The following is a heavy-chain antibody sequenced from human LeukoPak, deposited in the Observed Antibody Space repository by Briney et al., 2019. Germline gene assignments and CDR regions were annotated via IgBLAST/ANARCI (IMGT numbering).Heavy chain of an antibody. D-gene: IGHD3-22*01. J-gene: IGHJ1*01. CDR2: IYYSGST. Sequence: KPSETLSLTCTVSGGSISSYCWSWIRQPPGKGLEWIGYIYYSGSTNYNPSLKSRVTISVDTSKNQFSLKLSSVTAADTAVYYCANHYYDSSGYYAGTFQHWGQGTLVTVSS. CDR1: GGSISSYC. CDR3: ANHYYDSSGYYAGTFQH. V-gene: IGHV4-59*01.